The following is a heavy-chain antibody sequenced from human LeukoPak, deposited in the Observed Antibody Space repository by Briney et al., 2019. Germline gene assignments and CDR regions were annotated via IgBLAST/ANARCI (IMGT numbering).Heavy chain of an antibody. V-gene: IGHV3-7*01. CDR1: GFNFSTYW. CDR3: ARQESRNYYFEGLDY. D-gene: IGHD3-22*01. J-gene: IGHJ4*02. Sequence: GGSLRLSCAASGFNFSTYWMTWVRQVPGKGLEWVANIKEDGSEIYYVDAVKGRFSISRDNAKTSLYLQMNSLRADDTAVYSCARQESRNYYFEGLDYWGQGTLVTVSS. CDR2: IKEDGSEI.